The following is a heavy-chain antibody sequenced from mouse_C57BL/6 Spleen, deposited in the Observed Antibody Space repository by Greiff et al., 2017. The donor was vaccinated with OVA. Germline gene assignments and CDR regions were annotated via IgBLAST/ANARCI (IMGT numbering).Heavy chain of an antibody. D-gene: IGHD1-1*01. Sequence: EVHLVESGGGLVKPGGSLKLSCAATGFTFSSYAMSWVRQTPEKRLEWVATISDGGSYTYYPDNVKGRFTISRDNAKNNLYLQMSHLKSEDTAMYYCARDMNYGSSYGEDYFDYWGQGTTLTVSS. CDR3: ARDMNYGSSYGEDYFDY. CDR1: GFTFSSYA. J-gene: IGHJ2*01. CDR2: ISDGGSYT. V-gene: IGHV5-4*01.